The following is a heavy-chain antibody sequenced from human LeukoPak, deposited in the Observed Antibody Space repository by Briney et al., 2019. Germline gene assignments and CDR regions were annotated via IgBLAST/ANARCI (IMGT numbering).Heavy chain of an antibody. CDR3: ARGEVVVITRVFDAFDI. CDR1: GGSISSGDYY. Sequence: SETLSLTCTVSGGSISSGDYYWSWIRQPPGKGLEWIGYIYYSGSTYYNPSLKSRATILVDTSKNQFSLKLNSVTAADTAVYYCARGEVVVITRVFDAFDIWGQGTMVTVSS. V-gene: IGHV4-30-4*08. D-gene: IGHD3-22*01. J-gene: IGHJ3*02. CDR2: IYYSGST.